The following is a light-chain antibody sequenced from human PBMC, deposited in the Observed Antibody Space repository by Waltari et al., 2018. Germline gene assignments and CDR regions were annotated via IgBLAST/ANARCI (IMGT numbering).Light chain of an antibody. J-gene: IGLJ2*01. V-gene: IGLV3-27*01. Sequence: SYELTQPSSVSVSPGQTARITCSGDVLAKKYARWFQQKPGQAPVLVIYKDSERPSGIPERFSGSSSGTTVTLTVSGAQVDDEADYYCYSAGDNNLVVFGGGTKLTVL. CDR2: KDS. CDR1: VLAKKY. CDR3: YSAGDNNLVV.